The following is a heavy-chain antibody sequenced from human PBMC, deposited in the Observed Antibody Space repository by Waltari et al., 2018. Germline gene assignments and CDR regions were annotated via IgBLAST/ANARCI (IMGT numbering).Heavy chain of an antibody. CDR1: GYAFTSYY. Sequence: QVQLVQSGAEVKKPGASVKVSCKTSGYAFTSYYMHWVRQAPGQGLEWMGRIHPKSGGTNYAQKYKGRSTMTRDTSISTVYMELSRLISNDTAVYYCARSYQSGSYSDYWGQGTPVTVSS. D-gene: IGHD1-26*01. V-gene: IGHV1-2*02. J-gene: IGHJ4*02. CDR2: IHPKSGGT. CDR3: ARSYQSGSYSDY.